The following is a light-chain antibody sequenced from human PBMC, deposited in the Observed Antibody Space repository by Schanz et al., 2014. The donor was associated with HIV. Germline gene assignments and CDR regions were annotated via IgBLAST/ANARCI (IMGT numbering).Light chain of an antibody. CDR1: SSDVGGYNY. Sequence: QSALTQPASVSGSPGQSITISCTGTSSDVGGYNYVSWYQQHPGKAPKLIIHDVSNRPSGVSNRFSGSRSGNTASLTISGLQAEDEADYYCSSYTNINSWVFGGGTKLTVL. CDR3: SSYTNINSWV. J-gene: IGLJ3*02. CDR2: DVS. V-gene: IGLV2-14*03.